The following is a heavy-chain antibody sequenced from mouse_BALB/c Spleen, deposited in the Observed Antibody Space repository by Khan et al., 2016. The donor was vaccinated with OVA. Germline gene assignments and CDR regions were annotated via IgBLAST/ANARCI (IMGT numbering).Heavy chain of an antibody. CDR3: TRSGYGSFAY. D-gene: IGHD2-2*01. CDR2: INPNNGGT. J-gene: IGHJ3*01. CDR1: GYTFTSYY. Sequence: QIQLVQSGAELVKPGASVKLSCKASGYTFTSYYMYWVKQRPGQGLEWIGEINPNNGGTNFNEKFKSKATLTVDKSSSTAYMQLSSLTSEDSAVYYCTRSGYGSFAYWGQGILVTVSA. V-gene: IGHV1S81*02.